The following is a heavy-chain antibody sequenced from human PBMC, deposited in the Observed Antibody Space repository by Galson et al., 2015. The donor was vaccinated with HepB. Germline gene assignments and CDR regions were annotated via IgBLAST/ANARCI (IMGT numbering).Heavy chain of an antibody. Sequence: SLRLSCAVSGFSVSNNYMSWVRQAPGKGLECVSTMFNGGGTYYADSVKGRITVSRDNTKNTVYLEMNSLRAEDTAVYYCARDGYDSSGYFAYWGQGTLVTVSS. CDR2: MFNGGGT. D-gene: IGHD3-22*01. V-gene: IGHV3-66*02. J-gene: IGHJ4*02. CDR3: ARDGYDSSGYFAY. CDR1: GFSVSNNY.